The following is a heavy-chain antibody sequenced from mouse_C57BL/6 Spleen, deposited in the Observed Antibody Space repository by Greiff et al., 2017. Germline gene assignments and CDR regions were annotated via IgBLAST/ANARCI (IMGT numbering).Heavy chain of an antibody. Sequence: VQLQQSGAELVKPGASVKISCKASGYAFSSYWMHWVKQRPGKGLEWIGQIYPGDGDTNYNRKFKGKATLTADKSSSTAYMQLSSLTSEESAVYCCAKGLLREVAGLAYWGQGTLVTVSS. V-gene: IGHV1-80*01. CDR1: GYAFSSYW. CDR2: IYPGDGDT. CDR3: AKGLLREVAGLAY. D-gene: IGHD2-1*01. J-gene: IGHJ3*01.